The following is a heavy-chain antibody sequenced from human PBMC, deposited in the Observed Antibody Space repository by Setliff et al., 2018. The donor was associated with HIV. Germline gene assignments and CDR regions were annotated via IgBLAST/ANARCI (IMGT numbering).Heavy chain of an antibody. V-gene: IGHV1-2*06. CDR3: ARGTRVGANDAFDI. Sequence: ASVKVSCKASGYTFTGYYMHWVRQAPGQGLEWMGRINPNSGGTNYERKFQGRVTMTRDTSITTAYLELSRLRSDDTAVYYCARGTRVGANDAFDIWGQGTMVTVSS. J-gene: IGHJ3*02. CDR2: INPNSGGT. CDR1: GYTFTGYY. D-gene: IGHD1-26*01.